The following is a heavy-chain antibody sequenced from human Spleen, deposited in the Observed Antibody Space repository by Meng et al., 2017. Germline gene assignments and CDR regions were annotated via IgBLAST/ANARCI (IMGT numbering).Heavy chain of an antibody. CDR3: ARDYFISGSYGERFDP. CDR1: GDSVSSDSAA. J-gene: IGHJ5*02. D-gene: IGHD3-10*01. Sequence: QVQLLQPGPGLVKPSQTLQPTCAISGDSVSSDSAAWNWIRQSPSRGLEWLGRTYYRSRWNNDYAVSVKSRITINPDTSKNQFSLHLNSVTPEDTAVYYCARDYFISGSYGERFDPWGQGTLVTVSS. V-gene: IGHV6-1*01. CDR2: TYYRSRWNN.